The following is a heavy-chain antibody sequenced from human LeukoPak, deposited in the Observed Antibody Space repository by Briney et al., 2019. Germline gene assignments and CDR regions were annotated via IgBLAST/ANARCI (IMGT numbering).Heavy chain of an antibody. D-gene: IGHD3-16*01. CDR2: IRYDGSNK. Sequence: GGSLRLSCAASGFTFSAYGMHWVRQAPVKGLEWVAFIRYDGSNKYYPDSVRGRFTVSRDNSKNMVYLQMTSLSAEDTAVYYCARVSSQLGLKYWGQGTLVTVSS. CDR1: GFTFSAYG. J-gene: IGHJ4*02. CDR3: ARVSSQLGLKY. V-gene: IGHV3-30*02.